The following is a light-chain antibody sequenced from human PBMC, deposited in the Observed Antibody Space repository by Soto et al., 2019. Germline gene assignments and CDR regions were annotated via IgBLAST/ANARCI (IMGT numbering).Light chain of an antibody. CDR2: FAS. CDR1: QTVGQY. Sequence: EIVITQSPATLSVSPGERVTLSCRASQTVGQYLAWYQQKPGQAPRLLIYFASTRAIGIPGRFSGSGSGTEFTLTISSLQSEDFAVYYCQQHNGWPLTFGGGTKVDIK. CDR3: QQHNGWPLT. J-gene: IGKJ4*01. V-gene: IGKV3D-15*01.